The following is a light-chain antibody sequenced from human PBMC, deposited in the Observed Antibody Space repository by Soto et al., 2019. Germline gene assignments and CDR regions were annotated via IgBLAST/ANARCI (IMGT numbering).Light chain of an antibody. CDR1: SSNIGAHYD. Sequence: QSVLTQPPSVSGAPGQRLTISCTGSSSNIGAHYDVHWYQQLPGTAPKLLIYGNTNRPSGVPDRFSGSKSGTSASLAITGLQAEDEADYYCQSYDSSLSVYVFGSGTKVTVL. V-gene: IGLV1-40*01. J-gene: IGLJ1*01. CDR2: GNT. CDR3: QSYDSSLSVYV.